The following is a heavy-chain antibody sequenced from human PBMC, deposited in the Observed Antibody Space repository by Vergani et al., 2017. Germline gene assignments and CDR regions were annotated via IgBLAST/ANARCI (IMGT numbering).Heavy chain of an antibody. D-gene: IGHD2-8*02. CDR2: IYYSGST. CDR1: GGSISSGDYY. CDR3: ARESKSYCFDY. V-gene: IGHV4-30-4*01. J-gene: IGHJ4*02. Sequence: QVQLQESGPGLVKPSQTLSLPCTVSGGSISSGDYYWSWIRQPPGKGLEWIGYIYYSGSTYYNPSLKSRGTISVDTSKNQFSLKLSAGTAADTAVYYCARESKSYCFDYWGQGTLVTVSS.